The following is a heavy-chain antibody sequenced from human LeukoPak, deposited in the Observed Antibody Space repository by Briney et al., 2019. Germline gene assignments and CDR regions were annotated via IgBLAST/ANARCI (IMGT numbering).Heavy chain of an antibody. CDR1: GFTFSSYA. D-gene: IGHD6-13*01. V-gene: IGHV3-23*01. CDR3: AKEEGGYSSSWYRFDP. CDR2: ISGSGGST. J-gene: IGHJ5*02. Sequence: GGSLRLPCAASGFTFSSYAMSWVRQAPGKGLEWVSSISGSGGSTYYADSVKGRFTISRDNSKNTLYLQMNSLRAEDTAVYYCAKEEGGYSSSWYRFDPWGQGTLVTVSS.